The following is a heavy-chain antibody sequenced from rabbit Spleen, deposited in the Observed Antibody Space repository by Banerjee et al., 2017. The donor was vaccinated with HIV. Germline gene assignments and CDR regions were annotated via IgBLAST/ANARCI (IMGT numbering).Heavy chain of an antibody. CDR1: GFSFSSSYY. D-gene: IGHD8-1*01. J-gene: IGHJ6*01. CDR2: SYAGSSGST. CDR3: ARDAGTSFSTYGMDL. Sequence: QEQLVESGGGLVQPEGSLTLTCTASGFSFSSSYYMCWVRQAPGKGLEWIACSYAGSSGSTYYASWAKGRFTISKTSSTTVTLQMTSLTAADTATYFCARDAGTSFSTYGMDLWGPGTLVTVS. V-gene: IGHV1S45*01.